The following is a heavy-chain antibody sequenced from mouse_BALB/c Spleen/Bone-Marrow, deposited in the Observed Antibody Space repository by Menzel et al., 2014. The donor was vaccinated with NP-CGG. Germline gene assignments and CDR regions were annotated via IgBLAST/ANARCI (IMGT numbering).Heavy chain of an antibody. CDR3: ARDVGRLFFDV. D-gene: IGHD3-3*01. V-gene: IGHV7-3*02. Sequence: EVKVVESGGGLVQPGGSLRLSCATSGFTFTDYYMNWVRQLPGMAHEWLGFIRDKANGYTTDYSTSVKGRFTISRDNSQNILYPQMNTLRTEDSATYYCARDVGRLFFDVWGAGTTVTVSS. CDR2: IRDKANGYTT. J-gene: IGHJ1*01. CDR1: GFTFTDYY.